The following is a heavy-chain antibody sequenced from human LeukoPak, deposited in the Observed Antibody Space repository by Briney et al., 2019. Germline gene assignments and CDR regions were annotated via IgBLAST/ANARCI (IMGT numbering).Heavy chain of an antibody. CDR3: ARVGTDIVVVPAAYNWFDP. V-gene: IGHV4-59*01. CDR1: GGSISSYY. J-gene: IGHJ5*02. Sequence: SETLSLTCTVSGGSISSYYWSWIRQPPGKGLEWIGYIYYSGSTNYNPSLKSRVTLSVDTSKNQFSLKLSSVTAADTAVYYCARVGTDIVVVPAAYNWFDPWGQGTLVTVSS. D-gene: IGHD2-2*01. CDR2: IYYSGST.